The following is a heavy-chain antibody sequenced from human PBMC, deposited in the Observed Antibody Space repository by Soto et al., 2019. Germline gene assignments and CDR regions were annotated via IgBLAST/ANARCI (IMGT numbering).Heavy chain of an antibody. V-gene: IGHV3-23*01. CDR1: GFTFSNYA. CDR2: ISGSGGST. J-gene: IGHJ4*02. D-gene: IGHD2-2*01. CDR3: ASLAGPAPLPPKFDY. Sequence: VQLLESGGGLVQPGGSLRLSCAVSGFTFSNYAMNWVRQAPGKGLEWVSVISGSGGSTYYADSVKGRFTIYRDNSKNTLYLQMNSLRAEDTAVYYCASLAGPAPLPPKFDYWGQGTLVTVSS.